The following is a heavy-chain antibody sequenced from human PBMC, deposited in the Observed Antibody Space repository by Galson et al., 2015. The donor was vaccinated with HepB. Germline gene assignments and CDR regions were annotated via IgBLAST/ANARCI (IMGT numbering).Heavy chain of an antibody. Sequence: SLRLSCAASGFTFSSYWMSWVRQAPGKGLEWVANIKQDGSEKYYVDSVKGRFTISRDNAKNSLYLQMNSLRAEDTAVYYCATGGTAMVTGSPYYFDYWGQGTLVTVSS. V-gene: IGHV3-7*03. CDR3: ATGGTAMVTGSPYYFDY. D-gene: IGHD5-18*01. J-gene: IGHJ4*02. CDR1: GFTFSSYW. CDR2: IKQDGSEK.